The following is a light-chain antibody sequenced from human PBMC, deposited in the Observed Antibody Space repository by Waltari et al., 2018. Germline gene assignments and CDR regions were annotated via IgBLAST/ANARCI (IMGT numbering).Light chain of an antibody. CDR3: HQYNKGPRT. Sequence: EIVMTQSPATLSVPPGERATLSCRASQSLSNSLAWFQQKPGQAPRLLIYGTSTRATNVTARFSGSGSGTEFTLTISSLQSEDSAVYYCHQYNKGPRTFGQGTKVEIK. CDR1: QSLSNS. J-gene: IGKJ1*01. CDR2: GTS. V-gene: IGKV3-15*01.